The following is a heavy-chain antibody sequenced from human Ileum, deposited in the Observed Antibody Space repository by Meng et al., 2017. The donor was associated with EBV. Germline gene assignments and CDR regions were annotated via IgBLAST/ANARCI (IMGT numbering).Heavy chain of an antibody. D-gene: IGHD6-13*01. V-gene: IGHV4-39*06. CDR1: GASISSTPYY. CDR3: ARDYSSSWYSGGFFKY. J-gene: IGHJ1*01. Sequence: RLLRQESGPGLVKPSETLSLTCTVSGASISSTPYYWGWIRQPPGKGLEWIGNIFNSGSTSYSPSLKSRVTISVDTSKNQFSLKLSSVTAADTAVYYCARDYSSSWYSGGFFKYWGQGILVTVSS. CDR2: IFNSGST.